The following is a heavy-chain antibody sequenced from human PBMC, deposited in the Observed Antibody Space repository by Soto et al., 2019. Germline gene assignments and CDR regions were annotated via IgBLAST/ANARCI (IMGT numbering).Heavy chain of an antibody. J-gene: IGHJ4*02. CDR1: GGSISSYY. Sequence: PSETLSLTCTVSGGSISSYYWSWIRQPPGKGLEWIGYIYYSGSTNYNPSLKSRVTISVDTSRNQFSLKLSSVTAADTAVYYCARVQPSWNHLPPLDYWGQGTLVTVSS. CDR3: ARVQPSWNHLPPLDY. D-gene: IGHD1-1*01. V-gene: IGHV4-59*01. CDR2: IYYSGST.